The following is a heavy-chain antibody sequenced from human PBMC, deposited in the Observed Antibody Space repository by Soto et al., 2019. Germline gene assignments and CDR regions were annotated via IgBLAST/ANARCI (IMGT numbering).Heavy chain of an antibody. CDR1: GFTFTDHW. Sequence: EVQVAESGGGSVQPGGSLRLSCAASGFTFTDHWMYWVRQGPGKGLEWVARVANDGVTTSYADFVKGRFTISRDNAKNMIYLQMNSLKVEDTAVYHCVRDRPNNWFDPWGQGILVTVSS. CDR3: VRDRPNNWFDP. J-gene: IGHJ5*02. V-gene: IGHV3-74*01. CDR2: VANDGVTT.